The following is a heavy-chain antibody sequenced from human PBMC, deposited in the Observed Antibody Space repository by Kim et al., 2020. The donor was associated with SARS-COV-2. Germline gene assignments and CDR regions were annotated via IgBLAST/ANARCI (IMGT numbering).Heavy chain of an antibody. D-gene: IGHD6-13*01. CDR3: VRGLGSSSGSGDY. CDR2: IKQDGSET. Sequence: GGSLRLSCTASGFSFSGYWMSWVRQAPGKGLEWVANIKQDGSETYYLDSVKGRFTISRDNARSSMHLLMNTLRGDDTAVYYCVRGLGSSSGSGDYWGPGTPVTVSS. V-gene: IGHV3-7*03. CDR1: GFSFSGYW. J-gene: IGHJ4*02.